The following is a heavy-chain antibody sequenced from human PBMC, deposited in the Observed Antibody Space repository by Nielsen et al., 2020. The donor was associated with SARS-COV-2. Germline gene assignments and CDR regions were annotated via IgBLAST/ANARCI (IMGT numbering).Heavy chain of an antibody. D-gene: IGHD6-6*01. V-gene: IGHV5-10-1*01. CDR1: GYSFTSYW. CDR2: IDPTDSYA. CDR3: ARGSIADRPDLHVFDV. J-gene: IGHJ6*04. Sequence: GESLKISCKGSGYSFTSYWISWVRQMPGKGLEWMGRIDPTDSYANHNPSFQGHVSISADKSITTAYLQWSSLKASDTAIYYCARGSIADRPDLHVFDVWGKGTTVTVSS.